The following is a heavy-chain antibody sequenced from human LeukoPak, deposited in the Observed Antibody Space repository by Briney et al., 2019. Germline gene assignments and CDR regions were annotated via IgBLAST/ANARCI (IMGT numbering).Heavy chain of an antibody. D-gene: IGHD3-16*02. CDR3: AREAMTGSYRFTHFDY. V-gene: IGHV4-38-2*02. CDR2: IYHSGST. CDR1: GYSISSGYY. Sequence: ASETLSLTCTVSGYSISSGYYWGWIRQPPGKGLEWIGSIYHSGSTYYNPSLKSRVTISVDTSKNQFSLKLSSVTAADTAVYYCAREAMTGSYRFTHFDYWGQGTLVTVSS. J-gene: IGHJ4*02.